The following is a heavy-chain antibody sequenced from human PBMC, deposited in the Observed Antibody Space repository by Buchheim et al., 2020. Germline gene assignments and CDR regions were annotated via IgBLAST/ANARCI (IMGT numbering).Heavy chain of an antibody. CDR2: IYSGGST. V-gene: IGHV3-66*01. CDR1: GFTVSSNY. Sequence: EVQLVESGGGLVQPGGSLRLSCAASGFTVSSNYMSWVRQAPGKGLEWVSVIYSGGSTYYADSVKGRFTISRENSKNTLYLQMNSLRAEDTAVYYCARSVVVQNNKDDAFDIWGQGT. CDR3: ARSVVVQNNKDDAFDI. J-gene: IGHJ3*02. D-gene: IGHD2-21*01.